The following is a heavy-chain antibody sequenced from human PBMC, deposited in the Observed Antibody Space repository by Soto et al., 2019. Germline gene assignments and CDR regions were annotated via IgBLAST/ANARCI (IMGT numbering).Heavy chain of an antibody. D-gene: IGHD6-13*01. CDR2: MNPDSGDT. CDR1: GYTFISYD. CDR3: ARVARSSTSMDH. V-gene: IGHV1-8*01. Sequence: QVQLVQSGAEVRKPGASVKVSCKASGYTFISYDINWVRQAAGQGLEWMGWMNPDSGDTGYAQKFQGRVTMTRHTSINTAYMELSSLRSDDAAVYYCARVARSSTSMDHWGQGALVTVSS. J-gene: IGHJ4*02.